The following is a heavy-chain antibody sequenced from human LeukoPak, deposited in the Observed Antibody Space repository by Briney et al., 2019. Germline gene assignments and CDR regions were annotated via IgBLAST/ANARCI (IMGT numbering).Heavy chain of an antibody. V-gene: IGHV3-23*01. D-gene: IGHD3-16*02. CDR2: ISGDGESS. Sequence: PGGSLRLSCAASGFTFNTYFISWVRQAPGKGLEWVSAISGDGESSYYADSVKGRFTISRDNSNNTLYLQMNSLSAEDTAVYYCAKVTGKEYDYGWGTYRFYGMDVWGQGTTVTVSS. CDR1: GFTFNTYF. CDR3: AKVTGKEYDYGWGTYRFYGMDV. J-gene: IGHJ6*02.